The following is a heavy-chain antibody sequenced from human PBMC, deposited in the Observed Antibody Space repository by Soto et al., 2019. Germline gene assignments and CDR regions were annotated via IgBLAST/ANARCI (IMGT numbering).Heavy chain of an antibody. D-gene: IGHD3-10*01. CDR3: TSPYYYGSGSYYNVDY. J-gene: IGHJ4*02. Sequence: GGSLRLSCTASGFTFGDYAMSWFRQAPGKGLEWVGFIRSKAYGGTTEYAASVKGRFNISRDDSKSIAYLQMNSLKTEDTAVYYCTSPYYYGSGSYYNVDYWGQGTLVTVSS. CDR1: GFTFGDYA. V-gene: IGHV3-49*03. CDR2: IRSKAYGGTT.